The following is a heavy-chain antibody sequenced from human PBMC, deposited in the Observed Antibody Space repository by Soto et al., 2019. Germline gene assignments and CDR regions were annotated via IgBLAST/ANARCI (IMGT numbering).Heavy chain of an antibody. Sequence: SQPQPLTSTVSDGSIINFYWRWIRQPPGKGLEYIGCTYNSGTTNYNPSLESRAIISEDTSKNQFSLRLTSMTAADTAEYCCAGGRQWLAFDYWGQGALVTVSS. J-gene: IGHJ4*02. V-gene: IGHV4-59*01. CDR3: AGGRQWLAFDY. D-gene: IGHD6-19*01. CDR1: DGSIINFY. CDR2: TYNSGTT.